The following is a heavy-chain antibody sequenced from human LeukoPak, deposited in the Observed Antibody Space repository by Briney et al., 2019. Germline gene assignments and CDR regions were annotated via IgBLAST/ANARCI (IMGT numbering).Heavy chain of an antibody. CDR3: ATGGSNWSFDY. CDR2: INPNSGGT. V-gene: IGHV1-2*02. J-gene: IGHJ4*02. CDR1: GYTFTGYY. D-gene: IGHD4-11*01. Sequence: GASVKVSCNTSGYTFTGYYMHWVRQAPGQGLEWMGWINPNSGGTNYAQKFQDRVTMTRDTSISTAYMELTSLRSDDTAVYYCATGGSNWSFDYWGQGTLVTVSS.